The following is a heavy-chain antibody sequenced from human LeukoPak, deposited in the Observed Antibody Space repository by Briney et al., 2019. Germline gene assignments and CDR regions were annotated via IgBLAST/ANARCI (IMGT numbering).Heavy chain of an antibody. CDR2: ISGDGDNT. D-gene: IGHD1-26*01. J-gene: IGHJ5*02. V-gene: IGHV3-43*02. Sequence: GGSLRLSCVASGFTLDDSALHWVRQAPGRGLEWISLISGDGDNTYYADSVKGRFTISRDTSTNSLYLQMSSLRAEDTAFYYCAKGVRSGTYYNCFDPWGQGTLVTVSS. CDR1: GFTLDDSA. CDR3: AKGVRSGTYYNCFDP.